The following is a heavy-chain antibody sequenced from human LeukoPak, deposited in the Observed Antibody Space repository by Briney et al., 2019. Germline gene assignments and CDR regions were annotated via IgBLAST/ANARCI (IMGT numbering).Heavy chain of an antibody. CDR1: GFTFSGYG. D-gene: IGHD3-10*01. V-gene: IGHV3-30*02. Sequence: GGSLRLSCAASGFTFSGYGMQWVRQAPGKGLEWVAFIHYDGARSYYADSVKGRFTISGDNSRNTLYLQMNSLRPEDTAVYYCAKAIWVAATSSWFCLDYWGQGTLVTVSS. J-gene: IGHJ4*02. CDR3: AKAIWVAATSSWFCLDY. CDR2: IHYDGARS.